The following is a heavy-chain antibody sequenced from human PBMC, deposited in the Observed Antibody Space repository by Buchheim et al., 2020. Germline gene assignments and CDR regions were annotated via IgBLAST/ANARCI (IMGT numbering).Heavy chain of an antibody. V-gene: IGHV3-11*01. CDR1: GFTFSDYY. CDR3: ARYAYGVRRWFDS. D-gene: IGHD4/OR15-4a*01. J-gene: IGHJ5*01. CDR2: IRSTGSG. Sequence: QVQLVESGGGLVKPGGSLRLSCAASGFTFSDYYMTWIRQAPGKGLEWISYIRSTGSGHYAESVKGRFTIYRDNAKNSLYLQMNTLRGEDTAVYYCARYAYGVRRWFDSWGQGTL.